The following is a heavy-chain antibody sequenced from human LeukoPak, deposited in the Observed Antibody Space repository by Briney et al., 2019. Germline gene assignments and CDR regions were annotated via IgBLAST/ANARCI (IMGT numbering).Heavy chain of an antibody. D-gene: IGHD3-22*01. Sequence: ASVKVSCKASGYTFTGYYMHWVRQAPGQGLEWMGWINPNSGGRNYAQKFQGRVTMTRHTSISTAYMELSRLRPDDTAVYYCAREDSSGYLDPSPPDYWGQGTLVTVSS. CDR2: INPNSGGR. V-gene: IGHV1-2*02. J-gene: IGHJ4*02. CDR3: AREDSSGYLDPSPPDY. CDR1: GYTFTGYY.